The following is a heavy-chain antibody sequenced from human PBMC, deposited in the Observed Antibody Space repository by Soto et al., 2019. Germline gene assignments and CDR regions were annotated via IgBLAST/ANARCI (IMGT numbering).Heavy chain of an antibody. J-gene: IGHJ5*02. Sequence: EVQLLESGGGLVQPGGSLELPCSASGFTFSNYAMSWGRQAPGKGLEWVSAISGGGISTYYADSVRGRFTISRDNSRNTLYLRMNRLRAEDTAVYYCARDAISMVRGTNNWFDPWGQGTLVTVSS. D-gene: IGHD3-10*01. CDR2: ISGGGIST. V-gene: IGHV3-23*01. CDR1: GFTFSNYA. CDR3: ARDAISMVRGTNNWFDP.